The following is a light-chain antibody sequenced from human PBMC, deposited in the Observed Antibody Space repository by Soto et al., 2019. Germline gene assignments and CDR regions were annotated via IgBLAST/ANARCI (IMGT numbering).Light chain of an antibody. Sequence: QSALTQPPSASGSPGQSVTISCTGTDSDVGAYNFVSWYQQQPGRAPRRIIYDVSQRPSGVPDRFSCSKSGNTASLTVSGLQAEDEADYYCSSYTISNTYVFGTGTKLTVL. CDR3: SSYTISNTYV. CDR1: DSDVGAYNF. J-gene: IGLJ1*01. V-gene: IGLV2-8*01. CDR2: DVS.